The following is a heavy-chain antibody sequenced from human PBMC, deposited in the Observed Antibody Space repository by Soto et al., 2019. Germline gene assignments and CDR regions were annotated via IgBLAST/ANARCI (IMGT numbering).Heavy chain of an antibody. V-gene: IGHV1-2*02. Sequence: SVEVSFKASWSTFPGYYVHWVRQAPGQGLEWMGWINPNSGVTNYAQNFQGRVTMTRDTSISTAYMELSRLRSDDTAVYYCARAGKIFGMVIIWEKTTWGQGTLVTVSS. CDR1: WSTFPGYY. D-gene: IGHD3-3*01. CDR2: INPNSGVT. J-gene: IGHJ5*02. CDR3: ARAGKIFGMVIIWEKTT.